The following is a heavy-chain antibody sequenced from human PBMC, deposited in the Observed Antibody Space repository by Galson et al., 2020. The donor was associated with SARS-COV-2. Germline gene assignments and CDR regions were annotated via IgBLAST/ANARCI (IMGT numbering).Heavy chain of an antibody. D-gene: IGHD3-22*01. CDR3: ATGGGYLVS. Sequence: ETSETLSLTCTVSGGSISGYYWSWIRQPPGKGLEWIGHIHHSGINDYNPSLKSRVTMSIDTSNSQFSLSLNSMTAADTAVYYCATGGGYLVSWGQGTLVTVSS. CDR1: GGSISGYY. J-gene: IGHJ5*02. CDR2: IHHSGIN. V-gene: IGHV4-59*08.